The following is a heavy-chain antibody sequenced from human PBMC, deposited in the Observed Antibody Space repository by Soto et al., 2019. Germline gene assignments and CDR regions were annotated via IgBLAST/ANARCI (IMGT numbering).Heavy chain of an antibody. CDR1: GFTFDDYA. D-gene: IGHD4-17*01. J-gene: IGHJ6*02. CDR2: ISWDGGST. Sequence: GGSLRLSCAASGFTFDDYAMHWVRQAPGKGLEWVSLISWDGGSTYYADSVKGRFTISRDNSKNSLYLQMNSLRAEDTALYYCAKGGGAYGAYYYCGMDVWGQGTTVTV. CDR3: AKGGGAYGAYYYCGMDV. V-gene: IGHV3-43D*04.